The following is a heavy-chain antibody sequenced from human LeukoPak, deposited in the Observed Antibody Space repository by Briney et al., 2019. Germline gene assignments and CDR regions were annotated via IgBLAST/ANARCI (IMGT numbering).Heavy chain of an antibody. D-gene: IGHD2-2*02. V-gene: IGHV4-38-2*01. CDR3: ARLSNKDIVVVPAAIGHAVY. J-gene: IGHJ4*02. CDR1: GYSLSSGYY. CDR2: IYHSGST. Sequence: SETLSLTCAVSGYSLSSGYYWGWIRQPPGKGLEGIGSIYHSGSTYYNPSLKSRVTISVDTSKNQFSLKLSSVTTADTAVYYCARLSNKDIVVVPAAIGHAVYWGQGTLVTVSS.